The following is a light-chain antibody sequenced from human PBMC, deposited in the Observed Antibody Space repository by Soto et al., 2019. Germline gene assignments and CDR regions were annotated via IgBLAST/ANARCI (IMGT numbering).Light chain of an antibody. CDR1: SSDVGGYNY. CDR2: DVS. Sequence: QSALTQPRSLSVSPGQSVTISCTGTSSDVGGYNYVSWYQQHPGKAPKLMIYDVSKRPSGVPDRFSGSKSGNTASLTISGLQAEDEADYYCCSYAGSYNYVFGTGTKVTVL. V-gene: IGLV2-11*01. J-gene: IGLJ1*01. CDR3: CSYAGSYNYV.